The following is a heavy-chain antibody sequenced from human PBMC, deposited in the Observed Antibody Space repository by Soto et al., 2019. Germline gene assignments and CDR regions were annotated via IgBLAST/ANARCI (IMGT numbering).Heavy chain of an antibody. CDR1: GYTFTSSG. Sequence: GASVKVCCKDSGYTFTSSGISWVRQAPGQGLEWMGWISAYNGNTNYAQKLQGRVTMTTDTSTSTAYMELRSLRSDDTAVYYCARILGVAATLILEYGMDVWGQGTTVTVSS. CDR2: ISAYNGNT. D-gene: IGHD2-15*01. J-gene: IGHJ6*02. V-gene: IGHV1-18*01. CDR3: ARILGVAATLILEYGMDV.